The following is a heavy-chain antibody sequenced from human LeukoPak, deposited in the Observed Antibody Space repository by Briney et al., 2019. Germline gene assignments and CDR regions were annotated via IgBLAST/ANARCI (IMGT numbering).Heavy chain of an antibody. V-gene: IGHV1-2*02. CDR2: INPNSGGT. Sequence: GASVKVSCKASGYTFTGYYMHWVRQAPGQGLEWMGWINPNSGGTNYAQKFQGRVTMTRDTSISTAYMELSRLRSDDTAVYYCAGEGSSWYLAFNYWGQGTLVTVSS. CDR3: AGEGSSWYLAFNY. D-gene: IGHD6-13*01. CDR1: GYTFTGYY. J-gene: IGHJ4*02.